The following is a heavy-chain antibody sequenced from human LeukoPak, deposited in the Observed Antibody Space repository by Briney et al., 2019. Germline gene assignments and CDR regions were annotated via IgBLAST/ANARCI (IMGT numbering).Heavy chain of an antibody. D-gene: IGHD3-22*01. CDR2: FSSGDTNI. V-gene: IGHV3-11*04. CDR3: ASDIHSTGYYYSGGYMDG. Sequence: GGSLRLSCAASGFNFSDYYMSWVRQAPGRGLEWISFFSSGDTNIKYADSVKGRFTISRDNAKNSLYLQMHSLRAEDTAVYFCASDIHSTGYYYSGGYMDGWGEGTTVTVSS. CDR1: GFNFSDYY. J-gene: IGHJ6*03.